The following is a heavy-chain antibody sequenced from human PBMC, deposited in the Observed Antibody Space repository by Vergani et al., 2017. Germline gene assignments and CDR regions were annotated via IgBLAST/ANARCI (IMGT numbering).Heavy chain of an antibody. D-gene: IGHD6-19*01. CDR1: GASIRSSNYY. CDR2: IYYSGST. CDR3: ARHSTVEWLVKLGWIDP. J-gene: IGHJ5*02. V-gene: IGHV4-39*01. Sequence: QLQLQESGPGLVKPSATLSLTCSVSGASIRSSNYYWGWTRQPPGKGLEWIASIYYSGSTYYNPSLKSRGTISVDTSKNQFSLKLSSVTAADTAVYFCARHSTVEWLVKLGWIDPWGQGILVTVSS.